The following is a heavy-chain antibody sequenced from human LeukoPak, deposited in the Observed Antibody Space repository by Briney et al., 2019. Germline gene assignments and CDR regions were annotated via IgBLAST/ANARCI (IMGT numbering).Heavy chain of an antibody. CDR1: GFTFSSYA. CDR2: ISGSGGST. V-gene: IGHV3-23*01. D-gene: IGHD3-22*01. Sequence: GGSLRLSCAASGFTFSSYAMSWVRQAPGKGLEWVSAISGSGGSTYYADSVKGRFTISRDNSKNTLYLQMNSLRAEDTAVYYCAKDSHPDYYDSSGYCYFDYWGQGTLVTVSS. CDR3: AKDSHPDYYDSSGYCYFDY. J-gene: IGHJ4*02.